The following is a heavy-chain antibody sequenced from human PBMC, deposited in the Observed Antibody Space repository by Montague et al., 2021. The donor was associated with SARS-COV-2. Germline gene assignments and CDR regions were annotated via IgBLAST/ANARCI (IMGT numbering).Heavy chain of an antibody. CDR3: ARDPFYYDILTGYIYPAYYYYYGMDV. D-gene: IGHD3-9*01. Sequence: SLRFSFSASGFTFSSYAMHWVRQAPGKGLEWVAVISYDGSNKYYADSVKGRFTISRDNSKNTLYLQMNSLRAEDTAVYYCARDPFYYDILTGYIYPAYYYYYGMDVWGQGTTVTVSS. CDR2: ISYDGSNK. V-gene: IGHV3-30-3*01. J-gene: IGHJ6*02. CDR1: GFTFSSYA.